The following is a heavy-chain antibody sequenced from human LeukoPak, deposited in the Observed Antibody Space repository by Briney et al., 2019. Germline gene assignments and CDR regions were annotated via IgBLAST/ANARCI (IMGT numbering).Heavy chain of an antibody. V-gene: IGHV3-11*06. CDR3: ARGAYTAMALRYDY. Sequence: GGSLRLSCAASGFTFSDYYMSWIRHAPGKGLEWASYISSSSSYTNYADSVKGRFTISRDNAKNSLYLQMNSLRAEDTAVYYCARGAYTAMALRYDYWGQGTLVTVSS. J-gene: IGHJ4*02. D-gene: IGHD5-18*01. CDR2: ISSSSSYT. CDR1: GFTFSDYY.